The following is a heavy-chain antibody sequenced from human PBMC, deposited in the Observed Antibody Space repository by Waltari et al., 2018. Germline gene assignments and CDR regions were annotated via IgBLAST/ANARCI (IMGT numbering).Heavy chain of an antibody. V-gene: IGHV4-59*01. CDR2: IYYSGST. Sequence: QVQLQESGPGLVKPSETLSLTCTVSGGSISSYYWSWIRQPPGKGLEWIGYIYYSGSTNYNPSLKSRVTISVDTSKNQFSLKLSSVTAADTAVYYCARELVTAVAGQTYFDYWGQGTLVTVSS. J-gene: IGHJ4*02. CDR3: ARELVTAVAGQTYFDY. CDR1: GGSISSYY. D-gene: IGHD6-19*01.